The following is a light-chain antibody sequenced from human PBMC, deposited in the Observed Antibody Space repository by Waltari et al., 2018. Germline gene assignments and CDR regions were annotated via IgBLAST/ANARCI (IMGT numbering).Light chain of an antibody. CDR2: WAS. J-gene: IGKJ1*01. Sequence: DIVLTQSPESLAVSLGERATINCKYSQSLFYTTNHKNYLAWFQQKPGQPPRLLIFWASTRESGVPDRFSASGSGTDFALTISSLQAEDVAVYYCQQYSSWTFGQGTRVDIK. CDR3: QQYSSWT. CDR1: QSLFYTTNHKNY. V-gene: IGKV4-1*01.